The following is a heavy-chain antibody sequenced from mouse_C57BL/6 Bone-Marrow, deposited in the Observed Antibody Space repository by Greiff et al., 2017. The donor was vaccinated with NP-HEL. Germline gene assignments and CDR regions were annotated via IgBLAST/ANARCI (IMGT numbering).Heavy chain of an antibody. CDR2: IYPGDGDT. Sequence: VQLQQSGPELVKPGASVKISCKASGYAFSSSWMNWVKQRPGKGLEWIGRIYPGDGDTNYNGKFKGKATLTADKPSSTAYMQLSSLTSEDSAVYFCAIITTTKDDWGQGTTLTVSS. D-gene: IGHD1-1*01. J-gene: IGHJ2*01. V-gene: IGHV1-82*01. CDR3: AIITTTKDD. CDR1: GYAFSSSW.